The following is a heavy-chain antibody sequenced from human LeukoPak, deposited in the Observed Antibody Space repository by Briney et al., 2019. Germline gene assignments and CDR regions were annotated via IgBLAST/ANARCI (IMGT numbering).Heavy chain of an antibody. V-gene: IGHV1-58*01. CDR2: IVVGSGDT. Sequence: SVKVSCKASGFTFTSSAVQWVRQARGQRLEWIGWIVVGSGDTNYAQKFRERVTITRDMSTGTAYMELSSLRSEDTAVYYCAADITTSTSYYYYGMDVWGQGTTVTVSS. J-gene: IGHJ6*02. CDR1: GFTFTSSA. D-gene: IGHD4-11*01. CDR3: AADITTSTSYYYYGMDV.